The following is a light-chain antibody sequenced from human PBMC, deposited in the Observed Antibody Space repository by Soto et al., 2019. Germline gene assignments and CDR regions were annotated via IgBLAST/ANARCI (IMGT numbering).Light chain of an antibody. Sequence: QLVLTHSPSASASLGASVKVTCTLSSGHSSYAIAWHQQQPEKGPRYLMKLNSDGSHSKGDGIPDRFSGSSSGAERYLTIACIHSEDEADYYWQTWGTGVVFGGGTKLTVL. CDR3: QTWGTGVV. J-gene: IGLJ2*01. V-gene: IGLV4-69*02. CDR1: SGHSSYA. CDR2: LNSDGSH.